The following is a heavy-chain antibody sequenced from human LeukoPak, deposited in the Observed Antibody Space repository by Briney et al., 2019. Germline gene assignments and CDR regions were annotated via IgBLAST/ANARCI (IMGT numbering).Heavy chain of an antibody. D-gene: IGHD4-17*01. Sequence: PGGSLRLSCAASGFTFSSYGMHWVRQAPGKGLEWVAFIRYDGSNKYYADSEKGRFTISRDNSENTLYLQMNSLRAEDTAVYYCAKDMTTATGFVDYWGQGTLVTVSS. CDR1: GFTFSSYG. CDR3: AKDMTTATGFVDY. J-gene: IGHJ4*02. V-gene: IGHV3-30*02. CDR2: IRYDGSNK.